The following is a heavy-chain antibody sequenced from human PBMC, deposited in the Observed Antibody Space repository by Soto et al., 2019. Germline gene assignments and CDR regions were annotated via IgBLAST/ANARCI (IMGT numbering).Heavy chain of an antibody. D-gene: IGHD6-6*01. J-gene: IGHJ4*02. CDR2: IYNGKYR. Sequence: QVQLQESGPGLVKPSETLSLTCSVSGGSVNSDNYYWSWIRQPPGKGLEWIACIYNGKYRKYNPSIKSRVTISAAPSKIKFSLELRSLSAADTAVYYCSRDGNPNSSSPLVIGYWGRGTLVTVSS. CDR3: SRDGNPNSSSPLVIGY. V-gene: IGHV4-61*01. CDR1: GGSVNSDNYY.